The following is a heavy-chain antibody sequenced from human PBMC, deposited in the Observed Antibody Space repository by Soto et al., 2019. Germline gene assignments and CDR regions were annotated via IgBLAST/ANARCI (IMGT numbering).Heavy chain of an antibody. J-gene: IGHJ4*02. CDR1: GFTFTDYH. CDR2: ISETGSHT. Sequence: XESLSLSCEASGFTFTDYHMSWIRQAPGKGLEWVALISETGSHTAYAESVKGRFTISRDNARPSVFLQMNSLWSDDTAVYFCARYLRATSPLTFWGQGTPVTVSS. CDR3: ARYLRATSPLTF. V-gene: IGHV3-11*06. D-gene: IGHD7-27*01.